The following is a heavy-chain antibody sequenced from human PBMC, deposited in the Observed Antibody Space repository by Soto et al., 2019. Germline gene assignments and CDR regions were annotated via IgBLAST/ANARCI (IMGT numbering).Heavy chain of an antibody. CDR3: AREILYGSGSSSYGMDV. D-gene: IGHD3-10*01. J-gene: IGHJ6*02. CDR1: GYTFTGYY. V-gene: IGHV1-2*04. Sequence: GASVKVSCKASGYTFTGYYMHWVRQAPGQGLEWMGWINPNSGGTNYAQKFQGWVTMTRDTSISTAYMELSRLRSDDTAVYYCAREILYGSGSSSYGMDVWGQGTTVTVSS. CDR2: INPNSGGT.